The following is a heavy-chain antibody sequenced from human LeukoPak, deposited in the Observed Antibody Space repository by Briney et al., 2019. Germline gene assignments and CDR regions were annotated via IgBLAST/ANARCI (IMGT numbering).Heavy chain of an antibody. CDR1: GFTFSGYW. J-gene: IGHJ4*02. CDR3: ARGTAVAGTDY. V-gene: IGHV3-74*01. Sequence: PGGSLRLSCAASGFTFSGYWMHWVRQAPGKGLVWVSRINSDGYSTSYADSVKGRFTISRGNAKNTLYLQMNSLSAEDTAVYYCARGTAVAGTDYWGQGTLVTVSS. CDR2: INSDGYST. D-gene: IGHD6-19*01.